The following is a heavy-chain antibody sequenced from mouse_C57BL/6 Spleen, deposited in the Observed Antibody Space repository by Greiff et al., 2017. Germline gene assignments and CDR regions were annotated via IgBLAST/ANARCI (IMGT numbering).Heavy chain of an antibody. D-gene: IGHD3-2*02. CDR1: GYTFTSYW. CDR3: AREGSGRFDY. CDR2: IHPNSGST. J-gene: IGHJ2*01. V-gene: IGHV1-64*01. Sequence: QVQLQQPGAELVKPGASVKLSCTASGYTFTSYWMHWVKQRPGQGLEWIGMIHPNSGSTNYNEKFKGKATLTVDKASSTAYMQLSSLTSEDSAVYYCAREGSGRFDYWGQGTTLTVSS.